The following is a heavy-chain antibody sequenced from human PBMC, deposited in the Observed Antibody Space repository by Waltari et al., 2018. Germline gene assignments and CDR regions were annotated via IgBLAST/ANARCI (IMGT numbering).Heavy chain of an antibody. J-gene: IGHJ3*01. CDR2: IYGNSAST. Sequence: QVQLQESGPGLVKPSETLSLTCAVSGGSISDSYYWNWIRQPPGKGLEWIGNIYGNSASTYYNPSLKSRVTISKDTSKNQFFLKLSSVTAADTAVYYCARRDGSNYGEHDAFDFWGQGLRVTVSS. D-gene: IGHD4-17*01. CDR1: GGSISDSYY. V-gene: IGHV4-38-2*01. CDR3: ARRDGSNYGEHDAFDF.